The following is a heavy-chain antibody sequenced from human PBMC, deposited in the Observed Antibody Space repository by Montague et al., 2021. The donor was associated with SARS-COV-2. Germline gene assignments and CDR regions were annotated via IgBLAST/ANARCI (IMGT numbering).Heavy chain of an antibody. CDR1: GLAFSSYS. J-gene: IGHJ1*01. CDR2: ISSDSKWI. CDR3: ATTDTHQGY. Sequence: SLRLSCAASGLAFSSYSMIWVRQAPGKGLEWVSSISSDSKWIYYTNSVKGRFTISRDNAKNSLYLQMDSLRVEDTAVYYCATTDTHQGYWGQGTLVTVSS. D-gene: IGHD4-17*01. V-gene: IGHV3-21*01.